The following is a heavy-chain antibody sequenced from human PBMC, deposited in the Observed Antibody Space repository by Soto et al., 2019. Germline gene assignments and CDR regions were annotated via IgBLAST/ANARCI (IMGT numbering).Heavy chain of an antibody. CDR3: AKDRSSGWPHFDY. J-gene: IGHJ4*02. Sequence: GGSLRLSCAASGFTFSSYGMHWVRQAPGKGLEWVAVISYDGSNKYYADSVKGRFTISRDNSKNTLYLQMNSLRAEDTAVYYCAKDRSSGWPHFDYWGQGTLVTVSS. CDR1: GFTFSSYG. V-gene: IGHV3-30*18. CDR2: ISYDGSNK. D-gene: IGHD6-19*01.